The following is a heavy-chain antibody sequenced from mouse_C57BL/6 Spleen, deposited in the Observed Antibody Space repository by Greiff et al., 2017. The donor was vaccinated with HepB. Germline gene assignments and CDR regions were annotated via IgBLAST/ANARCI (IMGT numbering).Heavy chain of an antibody. J-gene: IGHJ2*01. D-gene: IGHD4-1*01. CDR1: GYTFTDYE. CDR3: TRRGLGRTYFDY. Sequence: QVQLQQSGAELVRPGASVTLSCKASGYTFTDYEMHWVKQTPVHGLEWIGAIDPETGGTAYNQKFKGKAILTADKSSSTAYMELRSLTSEDSAVYYCTRRGLGRTYFDYWGQGTTLTVSS. CDR2: IDPETGGT. V-gene: IGHV1-15*01.